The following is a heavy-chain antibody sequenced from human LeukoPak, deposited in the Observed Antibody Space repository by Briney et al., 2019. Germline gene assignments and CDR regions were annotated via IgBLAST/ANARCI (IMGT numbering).Heavy chain of an antibody. Sequence: SETLSLTCTVSGGSISSSNYYLAWIRQPPGKGLEWIGYIYYSGSTSYNPSLKSRVTISVDTSKNQFSLKLSSVTAADTAVYYCARVHLGYCSGGSCFDFDYWGQGTLVTVSS. J-gene: IGHJ4*02. D-gene: IGHD2-15*01. CDR2: IYYSGST. CDR3: ARVHLGYCSGGSCFDFDY. CDR1: GGSISSSNYY. V-gene: IGHV4-61*05.